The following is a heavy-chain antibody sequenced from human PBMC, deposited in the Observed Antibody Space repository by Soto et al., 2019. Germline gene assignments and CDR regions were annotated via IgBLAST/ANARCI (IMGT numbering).Heavy chain of an antibody. CDR2: LYYIGIT. V-gene: IGHV4-31*03. CDR1: GLNIGSGCYY. CDR3: ARSPGYSFDD. Sequence: PSVTRPLTCTVAGLNIGSGCYYWRWIRQHPGKGLEWIGYLYYIGITYCNPSLKSRVTISLEPSKTQFSLKLSSVTAADTAVYSCARSPGYSFDDWGQG. J-gene: IGHJ4*02.